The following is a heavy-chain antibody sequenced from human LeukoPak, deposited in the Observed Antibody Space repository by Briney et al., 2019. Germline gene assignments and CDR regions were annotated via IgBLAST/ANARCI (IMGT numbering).Heavy chain of an antibody. Sequence: PSETLSLTCTVSGGSISGHYWSWLRQPAGKGLEWIGHIYSDGSFNYSPSHKSRVTMSVDTSKNQFYLRLYSVTAADTAVFYCARGPAASGYFDFWGQGTLVTVSS. CDR3: ARGPAASGYFDF. CDR1: GGSISGHY. J-gene: IGHJ4*02. CDR2: IYSDGSF. D-gene: IGHD6-13*01. V-gene: IGHV4-4*07.